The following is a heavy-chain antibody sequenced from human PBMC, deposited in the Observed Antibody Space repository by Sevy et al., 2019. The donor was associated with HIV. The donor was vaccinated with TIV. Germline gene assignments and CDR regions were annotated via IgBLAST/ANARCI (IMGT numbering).Heavy chain of an antibody. Sequence: GGSLRLSCAASGFTFSDHYMSWIRQAPGKGLEWVSFISSGGSTKYYGDSVRGRFTISRDNAKNSLYLQMNSLRAEDTAVYYCASRITMVRGLGFFDYWGQGTLVTVSS. J-gene: IGHJ4*02. CDR1: GFTFSDHY. D-gene: IGHD3-10*01. CDR2: ISSGGSTK. V-gene: IGHV3-11*04. CDR3: ASRITMVRGLGFFDY.